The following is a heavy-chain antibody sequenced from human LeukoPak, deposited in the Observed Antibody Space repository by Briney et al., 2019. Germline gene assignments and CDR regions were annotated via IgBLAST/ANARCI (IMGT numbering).Heavy chain of an antibody. CDR3: ARDRYSSGRDHWFDP. CDR2: ISYDGSNK. V-gene: IGHV3-30*03. Sequence: GGSLRLSCAASGFTFSSYGMHWVRQAPGKGLEWVAVISYDGSNKYYADSVKGRFTISRDNSKNTLYLQMNSLRAEDTAVYYCARDRYSSGRDHWFDPWGQGTLATVSS. D-gene: IGHD6-19*01. CDR1: GFTFSSYG. J-gene: IGHJ5*02.